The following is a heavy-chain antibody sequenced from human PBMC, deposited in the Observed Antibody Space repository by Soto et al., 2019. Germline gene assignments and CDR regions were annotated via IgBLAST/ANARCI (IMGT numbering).Heavy chain of an antibody. CDR2: IIPIFGTA. Sequence: SVKVSCKASGGTFSSYAISWVRQAPGQGLEWMGGIIPIFGTANYAQKFQGRVTITADESTSTAYMEPSSLRSEDTAVYYCARVLTGTTFGFDPWGQGTLVTVSS. J-gene: IGHJ5*02. CDR3: ARVLTGTTFGFDP. V-gene: IGHV1-69*13. CDR1: GGTFSSYA. D-gene: IGHD1-20*01.